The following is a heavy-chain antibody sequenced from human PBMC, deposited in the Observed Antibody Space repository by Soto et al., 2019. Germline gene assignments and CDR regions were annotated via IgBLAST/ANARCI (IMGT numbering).Heavy chain of an antibody. CDR2: IYHSGYT. Sequence: QMRLQESGSGLVKPSQTLSLTCAVSGGSISSGGYAWNWIRQPPGKGLEWIGYIYHSGYTSYNPSLKKRVTISVDKSKDQFSLSLSFVTAADTAVYYCARDSLTGNYFDPWGQGTLVTVS. CDR1: GGSISSGGYA. D-gene: IGHD1-7*01. V-gene: IGHV4-30-2*01. CDR3: ARDSLTGNYFDP. J-gene: IGHJ5*02.